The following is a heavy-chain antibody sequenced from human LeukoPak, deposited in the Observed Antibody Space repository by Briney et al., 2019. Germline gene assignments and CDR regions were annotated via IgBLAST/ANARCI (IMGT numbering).Heavy chain of an antibody. D-gene: IGHD6-19*01. CDR1: GFTFSSYS. CDR3: ANPGRYSSGWVFPPSFGY. Sequence: GGSLRLSCAASGFTFSSYSMNWVRQAPGKGLEWVSSISSSSSYIYHADSVKGRFTISRDNAKNTLYLQMNSLRAEDTAVYYCANPGRYSSGWVFPPSFGYWGQGTLVTVSS. V-gene: IGHV3-21*04. CDR2: ISSSSSYI. J-gene: IGHJ4*02.